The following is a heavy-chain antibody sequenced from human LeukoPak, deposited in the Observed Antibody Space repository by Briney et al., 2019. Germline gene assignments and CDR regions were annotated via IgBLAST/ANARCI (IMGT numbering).Heavy chain of an antibody. D-gene: IGHD3-10*01. CDR1: GYTFTGYY. J-gene: IGHJ5*02. V-gene: IGHV1-2*02. CDR3: ARDVGLLWFGELSWFDP. Sequence: VASVKVSCKASGYTFTGYYMHWVRQAPGQGLEWMGWINPNSGGTNYAQKFQGRVTMTRDTSISTAYMELSRLRSDDTAVYYCARDVGLLWFGELSWFDPWGQGTLVTVSS. CDR2: INPNSGGT.